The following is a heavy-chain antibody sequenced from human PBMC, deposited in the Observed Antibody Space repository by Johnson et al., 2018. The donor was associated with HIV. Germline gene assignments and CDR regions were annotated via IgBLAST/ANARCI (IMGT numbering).Heavy chain of an antibody. CDR3: ARATSTWDAFDI. V-gene: IGHV3-30*02. CDR2: IRYNGSNT. D-gene: IGHD5-24*01. CDR1: GFTFSSYA. J-gene: IGHJ3*02. Sequence: QVQLVESGGGLVQPGGSLRLSCAASGFTFSSYAMHWVRQAPGKGLEWVSVIRYNGSNTYYANSVKGRFTISRDNSKNTLYLQMDSLRAEATAVYYCARATSTWDAFDIWGQGTMVTVSS.